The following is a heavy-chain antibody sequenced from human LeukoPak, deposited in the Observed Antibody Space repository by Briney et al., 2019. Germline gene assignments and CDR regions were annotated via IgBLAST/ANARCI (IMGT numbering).Heavy chain of an antibody. J-gene: IGHJ3*02. Sequence: GESLRLSCAASGFTFSSYGMHWVRQAPGKGLEWVAFIRYDGSNKYYADSVKGRFTISRDNSKNTLYLQMNSLRAEDTAVYYCAKDLGGYSYGSHDAFDIWGQGTMVTVSS. CDR1: GFTFSSYG. CDR3: AKDLGGYSYGSHDAFDI. D-gene: IGHD5-18*01. CDR2: IRYDGSNK. V-gene: IGHV3-30*02.